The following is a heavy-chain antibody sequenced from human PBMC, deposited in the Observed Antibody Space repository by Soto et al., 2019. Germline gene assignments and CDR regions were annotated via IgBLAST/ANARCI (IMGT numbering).Heavy chain of an antibody. D-gene: IGHD3-10*01. V-gene: IGHV3-74*02. CDR1: GFTFSSYW. Sequence: EVHLVESGGGLVQPGGPLRLSCAASGFTFSSYWMHWVRQGPGKGLVWVARINRDGSSTNYADSVKGRFTISRDNAKNMLYLQMNGLRAEEGAVYYCARGSGVGDLWGQGTMVTVSS. J-gene: IGHJ3*01. CDR3: ARGSGVGDL. CDR2: INRDGSST.